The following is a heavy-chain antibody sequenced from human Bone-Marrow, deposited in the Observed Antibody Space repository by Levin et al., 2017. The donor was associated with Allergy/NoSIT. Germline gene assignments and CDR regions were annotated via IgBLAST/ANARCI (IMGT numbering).Heavy chain of an antibody. V-gene: IGHV3-23*01. CDR1: GFTFSSYA. D-gene: IGHD2-15*01. J-gene: IGHJ4*02. Sequence: GGSLRLSCAASGFTFSSYAMSWVRQAPGKGLEWVSAISGSGGSTYYADSVKGRFTISRDNSKNTLYLQMNSLRAEDTAVYYCAKDSGYCSGGSCYSGREHFDYWGQGTLVTVSS. CDR3: AKDSGYCSGGSCYSGREHFDY. CDR2: ISGSGGST.